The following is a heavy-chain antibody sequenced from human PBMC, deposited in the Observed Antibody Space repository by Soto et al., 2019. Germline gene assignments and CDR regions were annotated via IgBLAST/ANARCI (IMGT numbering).Heavy chain of an antibody. CDR3: ARLAAAAGVFDY. CDR2: IYYSGST. D-gene: IGHD6-13*01. V-gene: IGHV4-61*05. Sequence: SETLSLTCTVSGGSISSSSYYWGWIRQPPGKGLEWIGYIYYSGSTNYNPSLKRRVTISVDTSKNQFSLKLSSVTAADTAVYYCARLAAAAGVFDYWGQGTLVTVSS. J-gene: IGHJ4*02. CDR1: GGSISSSSYY.